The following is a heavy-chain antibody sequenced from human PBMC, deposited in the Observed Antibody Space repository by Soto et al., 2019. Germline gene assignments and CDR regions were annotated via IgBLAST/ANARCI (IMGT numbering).Heavy chain of an antibody. J-gene: IGHJ4*02. CDR3: ARVGYCSSTSCYAPAY. CDR1: GFTFSSYG. CDR2: IWYDGSNK. V-gene: IGHV3-33*01. D-gene: IGHD2-2*01. Sequence: QVQLVESGGGVVQPGRSLRLSCAASGFTFSSYGMHWVRQAPGKGLEWVAVIWYDGSNKYYADSVKGRFTISRDNSKNTLYLQMNSLRAEDTAVYYCARVGYCSSTSCYAPAYWGQGTLVTVSS.